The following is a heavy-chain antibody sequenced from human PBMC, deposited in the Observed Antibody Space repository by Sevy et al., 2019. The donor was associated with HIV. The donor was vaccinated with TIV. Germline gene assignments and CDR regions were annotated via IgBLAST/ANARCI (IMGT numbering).Heavy chain of an antibody. Sequence: GGSLRLSCAASGFTFSSYAMHWVRQAPGKGLEWVAVISYDGSNKYYEDSVKGRCTITRENSKNKPYLQMNSLRAEDTAVNYCARVFFSWFGELYGMDVWGQGTTVTVSS. CDR3: ARVFFSWFGELYGMDV. CDR2: ISYDGSNK. J-gene: IGHJ6*02. CDR1: GFTFSSYA. V-gene: IGHV3-30*04. D-gene: IGHD3-10*01.